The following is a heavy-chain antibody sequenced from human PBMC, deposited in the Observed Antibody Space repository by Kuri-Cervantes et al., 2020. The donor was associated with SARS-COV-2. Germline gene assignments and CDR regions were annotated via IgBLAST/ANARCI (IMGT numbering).Heavy chain of an antibody. CDR1: GYTFTEYY. Sequence: ASVKVSCKASGYTFTEYYIHWVRQAPGHGLEWMGWINGNTGGTKYAQKFQGRATMTRDTSISTVYMDLSSLRFDDTAVYYCVRFRYYDSIRNASDIWGQGTLVTVSS. J-gene: IGHJ3*02. CDR2: INGNTGGT. V-gene: IGHV1-2*02. D-gene: IGHD3-22*01. CDR3: VRFRYYDSIRNASDI.